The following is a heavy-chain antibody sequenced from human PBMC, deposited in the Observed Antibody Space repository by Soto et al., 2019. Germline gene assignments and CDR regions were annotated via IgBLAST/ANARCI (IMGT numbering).Heavy chain of an antibody. V-gene: IGHV1-18*01. D-gene: IGHD3-10*01. CDR2: ISAYNGNT. CDR3: ARDGGGYGSGSYYNVGYYYYYMDV. Sequence: QVQLVQSGAEVKKPGASVKVSCKASGYTFTSYGISWVRQAPGQGREWMGWISAYNGNTNYAQKLQGRVTMTTDTPTSTAYMELRSLRSDDTAVYYCARDGGGYGSGSYYNVGYYYYYMDVGGKGTTVTVSS. J-gene: IGHJ6*03. CDR1: GYTFTSYG.